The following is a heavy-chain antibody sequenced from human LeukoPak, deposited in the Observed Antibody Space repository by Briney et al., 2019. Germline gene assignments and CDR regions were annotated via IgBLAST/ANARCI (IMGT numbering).Heavy chain of an antibody. D-gene: IGHD3-22*01. Sequence: PSQTLSLTCAVSGGSISSGGYSWSWIRQPPGKGLEWIGYIYHSGSTYYNPSLKSRVTISVDRSKNQFSLKLSSVTAADTAVYYCAKGPYYYDSSAYHYGAFDIWGQGTMVTVSS. CDR3: AKGPYYYDSSAYHYGAFDI. CDR1: GGSISSGGYS. V-gene: IGHV4-30-2*01. CDR2: IYHSGST. J-gene: IGHJ3*02.